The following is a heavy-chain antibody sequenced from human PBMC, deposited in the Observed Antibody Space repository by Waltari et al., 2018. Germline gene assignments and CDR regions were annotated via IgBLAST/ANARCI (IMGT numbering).Heavy chain of an antibody. CDR2: IYATGGT. CDR3: ARERAGSVGWSTSDY. V-gene: IGHV4-61*02. Sequence: QVQLQESGPGMVKSSQTLSLTCTVSGASVSTGSFYWSWIRQSAGKGLEWVGRIYATGGTNYTPSLQSRFSMSLDAFKNQVFLKLTSVVAADTAVYFCARERAGSVGWSTSDYWGQGTLVTVSS. J-gene: IGHJ4*02. CDR1: GASVSTGSFY. D-gene: IGHD1-26*01.